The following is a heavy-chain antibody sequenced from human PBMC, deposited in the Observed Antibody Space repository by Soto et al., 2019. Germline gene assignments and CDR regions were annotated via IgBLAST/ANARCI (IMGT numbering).Heavy chain of an antibody. CDR3: ARDEIGYCSGGSCPIYYYYYMDV. V-gene: IGHV3-7*01. D-gene: IGHD2-15*01. CDR2: IKQDGSEK. CDR1: GFTFSSYW. Sequence: GESLKISCAASGFTFSSYWMSWVRQAPGKGLEWVANIKQDGSEKYYVDSVKGRFTISRDNAKNSLYLQMNSLRAEDTAVYYCARDEIGYCSGGSCPIYYYYYMDVWGKGTTVTVSS. J-gene: IGHJ6*03.